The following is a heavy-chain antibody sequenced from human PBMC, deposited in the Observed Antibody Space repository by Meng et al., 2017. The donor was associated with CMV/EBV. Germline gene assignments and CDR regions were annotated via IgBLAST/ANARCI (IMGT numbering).Heavy chain of an antibody. Sequence: QVQLVQSGAEVKKPGSSVKVSCXXSGGTFSSYAISWVRRAPGQRLESMGGIIPIFGTANYAQKFPGRVTITADESKSTAYMELSSLRSEDTAVYYCAKGGVEYCSGGSCYSVDWFDPWGQGTRVTVSS. V-gene: IGHV1-69*12. J-gene: IGHJ5*02. CDR2: IIPIFGTA. CDR3: AKGGVEYCSGGSCYSVDWFDP. D-gene: IGHD2-15*01. CDR1: GGTFSSYA.